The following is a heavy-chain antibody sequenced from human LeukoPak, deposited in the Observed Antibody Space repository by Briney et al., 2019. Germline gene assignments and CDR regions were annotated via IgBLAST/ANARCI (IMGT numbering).Heavy chain of an antibody. V-gene: IGHV4-59*12. Sequence: PSESLSLTCSVSGGSMKDYYWSWIRQPPGKGLEWIAYINDNGHSGYNPALGSRVTISVDTSKNHFSLRLRSVTAADTAVYFCARESADYVRGSFSGYWGQGILVTVSS. CDR3: ARESADYVRGSFSGY. CDR2: INDNGHS. J-gene: IGHJ4*02. CDR1: GGSMKDYY. D-gene: IGHD3-16*01.